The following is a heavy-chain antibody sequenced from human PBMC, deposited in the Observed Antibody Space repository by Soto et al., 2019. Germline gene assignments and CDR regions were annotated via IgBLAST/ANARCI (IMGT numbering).Heavy chain of an antibody. CDR1: GYIFTSYY. Sequence: GASVKVSCKASGYIFTSYYLHWVRQAPGQGLEWMGWINPFDGSRMFAQSFQGRVTSTRDTSTSTVYMELSGLRSDDTAVYYCSRVDPGETSPFDHWGQGTLVTVSS. J-gene: IGHJ4*02. D-gene: IGHD3-10*01. CDR3: SRVDPGETSPFDH. CDR2: INPFDGSR. V-gene: IGHV1-46*03.